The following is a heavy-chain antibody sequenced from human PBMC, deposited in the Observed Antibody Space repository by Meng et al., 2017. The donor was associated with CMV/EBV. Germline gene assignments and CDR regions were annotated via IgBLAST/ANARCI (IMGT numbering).Heavy chain of an antibody. V-gene: IGHV4-34*01. CDR2: INPSGST. D-gene: IGHD2-2*01. CDR1: SFSGYY. Sequence: SFSGYYWSWLRQPPGKGLEWIGDINPSGSTNYNPSLKSRVTISVDTSKNQFSLKLSSVTAADTAVYYCARGQEVVVVPAARTSWFDPWGQGTLVTVSS. J-gene: IGHJ5*02. CDR3: ARGQEVVVVPAARTSWFDP.